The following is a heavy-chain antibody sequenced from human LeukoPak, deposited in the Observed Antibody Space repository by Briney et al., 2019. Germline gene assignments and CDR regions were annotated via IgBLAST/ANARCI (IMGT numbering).Heavy chain of an antibody. CDR3: ARSGYSFLVDS. Sequence: PSETLSLTCAVSGGSISSYYWGWIRQPPGKGLEWIASMSYSGTTYYNPSLKSRVTISVDTSKNQFSLKLSSVTAADTAVYFCARSGYSFLVDSWGQGTLVTVSA. V-gene: IGHV4-39*01. D-gene: IGHD5-18*01. CDR2: MSYSGTT. CDR1: GGSISSYY. J-gene: IGHJ4*02.